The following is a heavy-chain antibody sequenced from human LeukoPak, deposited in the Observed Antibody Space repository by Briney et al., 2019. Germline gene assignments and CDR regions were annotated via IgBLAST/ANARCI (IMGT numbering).Heavy chain of an antibody. CDR3: ARGPHIVVVTAILSYFDY. J-gene: IGHJ4*02. CDR2: ISSSGNNT. Sequence: GGSLRLSCAASGFTFNSYAMDWVRQAPGKGLEWVSTISSSGNNTYYTDSVKGRFTISRDNAKNSLYLQMNSLRAEDTAVYYCARGPHIVVVTAILSYFDYWGQGTLVTVSS. CDR1: GFTFNSYA. D-gene: IGHD2-21*02. V-gene: IGHV3-21*01.